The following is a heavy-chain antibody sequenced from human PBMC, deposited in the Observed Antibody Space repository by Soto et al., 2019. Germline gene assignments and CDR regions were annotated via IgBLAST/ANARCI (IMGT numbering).Heavy chain of an antibody. CDR1: GGSVSIGDYF. D-gene: IGHD3-10*01. Sequence: ETLSLTCTVSGGSVSIGDYFWSWLRQSPGKRLEWIAYIYYSGSTNYNPSLKSRATISVDTSKSQVSLTLTSMTAADAALYYCARSPNYYYYGFDVWGQGTAVTVSS. CDR3: ARSPNYYYYGFDV. CDR2: IYYSGST. J-gene: IGHJ6*02. V-gene: IGHV4-61*08.